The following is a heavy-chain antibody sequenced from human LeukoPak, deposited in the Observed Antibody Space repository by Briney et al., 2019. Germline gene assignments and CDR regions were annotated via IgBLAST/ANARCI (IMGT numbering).Heavy chain of an antibody. D-gene: IGHD3-3*01. V-gene: IGHV3-64*02. CDR1: GLTFSSHA. CDR3: ARGGYYAASDI. Sequence: GGSLRLSCAASGLTFSSHAMHWVRQAPGKGLEYVSAIVGNGGNTYYADSVRGRFTISRDNSKDTVYLQMGSLRPEDTAVYYCARGGYYAASDIWGQGALVTVPS. CDR2: IVGNGGNT. J-gene: IGHJ4*02.